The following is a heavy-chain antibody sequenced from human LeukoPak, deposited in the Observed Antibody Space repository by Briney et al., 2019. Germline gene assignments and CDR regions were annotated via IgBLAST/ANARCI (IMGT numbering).Heavy chain of an antibody. CDR2: INPNSGGT. CDR3: ATMDCSGGSCYSLDY. Sequence: ASVKVSCKASGYTFTGYYMHWVRQAPGQGLEWMGWINPNSGGTNYAQKFQGRVTITADKSTSTAYMELSSLRSEDTAVYYCATMDCSGGSCYSLDYWGQGTLVTVSS. CDR1: GYTFTGYY. V-gene: IGHV1-2*02. D-gene: IGHD2-15*01. J-gene: IGHJ4*02.